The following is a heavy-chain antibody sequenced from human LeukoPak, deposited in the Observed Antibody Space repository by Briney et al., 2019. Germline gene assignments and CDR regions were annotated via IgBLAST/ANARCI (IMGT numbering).Heavy chain of an antibody. D-gene: IGHD2-2*02. J-gene: IGHJ6*02. CDR2: IYYSGST. Sequence: SETLSLTCTVSGGSISSGDYYWSWIRQPPGKGLEWIGYIYYSGSTYYNPSLKSRVTISVDTFKNQFSLKLSSVTAADTAVYYCARAGQGYCSSTSCYTPYYYGMDVWGQGTTVTVSS. CDR3: ARAGQGYCSSTSCYTPYYYGMDV. CDR1: GGSISSGDYY. V-gene: IGHV4-30-4*01.